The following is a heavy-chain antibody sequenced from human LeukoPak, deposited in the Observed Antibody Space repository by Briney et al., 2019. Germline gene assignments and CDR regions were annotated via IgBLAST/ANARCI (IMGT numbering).Heavy chain of an antibody. CDR2: ISGSGSST. Sequence: PGGSLRLSCAASGFTFSNYGMNWVRQAPGKGLEWVSVISGSGSSTYYADSVKGRFTISRDNSKNTLYLQMNSLRAEDTAVYYCAKGRRETTGTTFLIRTPFDPWGQGTLVTVSS. J-gene: IGHJ5*02. V-gene: IGHV3-23*01. CDR3: AKGRRETTGTTFLIRTPFDP. D-gene: IGHD1-1*01. CDR1: GFTFSNYG.